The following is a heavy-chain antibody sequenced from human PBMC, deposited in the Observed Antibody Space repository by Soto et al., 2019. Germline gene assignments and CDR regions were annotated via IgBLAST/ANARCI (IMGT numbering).Heavy chain of an antibody. CDR3: ARGSSGYFRNAFDV. Sequence: QVQLQESGPGLVKPSETLSLTCTVSGGSVSSGSYYWSWIRQSPGKGLEWIGYIYYSGSINYNLSLKSRVTLSVDTSKNQFSLGLRSVTAADTAVYYCARGSSGYFRNAFDVWGQGTMVTVSS. CDR1: GGSVSSGSYY. CDR2: IYYSGSI. J-gene: IGHJ3*01. D-gene: IGHD6-19*01. V-gene: IGHV4-61*01.